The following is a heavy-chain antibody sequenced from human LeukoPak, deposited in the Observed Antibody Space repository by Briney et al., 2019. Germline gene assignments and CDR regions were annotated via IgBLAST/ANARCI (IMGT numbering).Heavy chain of an antibody. D-gene: IGHD3-16*02. CDR2: ISSSSSTI. J-gene: IGHJ4*02. CDR1: GFTFSSYS. V-gene: IGHV3-48*01. Sequence: TGGSLRLSCAASGFTFSSYSMNWVRQAPGKGLEWVSYISSSSSTIYYADSVKGRFTISRDNAKNSLYLQMNSLRAEDTAVYYCARDLQFWTDYVWGSYRSAQANSNWGQGTLVTVSS. CDR3: ARDLQFWTDYVWGSYRSAQANSN.